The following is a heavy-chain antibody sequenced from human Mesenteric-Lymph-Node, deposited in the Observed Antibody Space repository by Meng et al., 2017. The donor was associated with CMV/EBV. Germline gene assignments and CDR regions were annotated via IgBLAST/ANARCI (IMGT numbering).Heavy chain of an antibody. J-gene: IGHJ4*02. CDR3: ARGRIYGSGNMGY. Sequence: SETLSLTCAVYGGSFSGYYWSWIRQPPGKGLEWIGEIKHSGSTNYNPSLKNRVTISVDTSKNQFSLTLSSVTAADTAMYYCARGRIYGSGNMGYWGQGTLVTVSS. D-gene: IGHD3-10*01. CDR1: GGSFSGYY. CDR2: IKHSGST. V-gene: IGHV4-34*01.